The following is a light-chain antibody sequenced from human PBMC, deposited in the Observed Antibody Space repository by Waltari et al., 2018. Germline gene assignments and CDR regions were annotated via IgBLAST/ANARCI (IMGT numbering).Light chain of an antibody. J-gene: IGKJ1*01. CDR1: QPVRNSY. CDR3: QQYGSSAWT. CDR2: GAS. Sequence: EIVLTQSPGTLTLFPGESATLSCRASQPVRNSYVAWYRQKCGQAPELVIYGASNRATGIPNRISRSESGTDFTLTITVLEPEDFAVYYCQQYGSSAWTFGPGTKVELK. V-gene: IGKV3-20*01.